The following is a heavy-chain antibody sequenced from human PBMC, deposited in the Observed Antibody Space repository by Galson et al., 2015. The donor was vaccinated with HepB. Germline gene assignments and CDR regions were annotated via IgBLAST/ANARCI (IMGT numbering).Heavy chain of an antibody. Sequence: SLRLSCAASGFDFKTAWMNWVRQAPGKGLEWVGRIKARADGETTNYAAPVKGRFIISRDDSETTLFLQMNSLQTEDTAMYYCATGRLGPWTVPSYIYHGMDVWGQGATVIVS. V-gene: IGHV3-15*07. CDR1: GFDFKTAW. J-gene: IGHJ6*02. CDR3: ATGRLGPWTVPSYIYHGMDV. CDR2: IKARADGETT. D-gene: IGHD4-17*01.